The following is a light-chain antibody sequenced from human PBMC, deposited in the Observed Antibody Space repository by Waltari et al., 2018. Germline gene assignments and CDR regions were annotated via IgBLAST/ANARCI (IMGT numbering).Light chain of an antibody. CDR2: DNN. CDR1: NSNLGNNY. V-gene: IGLV1-51*01. CDR3: AIWDSSLNAIV. J-gene: IGLJ3*02. Sequence: QSVLTQPPSVSAAPGQKVTISCSGTNSNLGNNYVAWYQQLHGTAPKLLIYDNNKRPSGIPDRFSGSKSGRTATLAISGLQTGDEADYSCAIWDSSLNAIVFGGGTKLTVL.